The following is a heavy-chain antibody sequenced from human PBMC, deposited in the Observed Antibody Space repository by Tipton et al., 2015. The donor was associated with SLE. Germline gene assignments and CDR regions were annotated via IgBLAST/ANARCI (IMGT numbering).Heavy chain of an antibody. Sequence: TLSLTCTVSGGPTSSYYWSWIRQPPGKGLEWLGYIYYNGRTNYNPSLKSRVTISVDTSKNQFSLKLSSVTAADTAVYYCARQSVQPRGDYFDYWGQGPLVTVSS. CDR2: IYYNGRT. D-gene: IGHD1-1*01. CDR3: ARQSVQPRGDYFDY. J-gene: IGHJ4*02. V-gene: IGHV4-59*08. CDR1: GGPTSSYY.